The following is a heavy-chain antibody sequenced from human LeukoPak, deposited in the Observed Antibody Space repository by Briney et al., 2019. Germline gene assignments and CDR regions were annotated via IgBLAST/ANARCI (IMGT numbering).Heavy chain of an antibody. CDR3: AKVVGGKGWVFDS. D-gene: IGHD1-26*01. J-gene: IGHJ4*02. Sequence: GGSLRLSCSASGFTFSTFPMHWVRQAPGKGLEYFSAISRNGDTTYYADSVKGRFTISRDNSKNTLYLQMSSLRPEDTAVYYCAKVVGGKGWVFDSWGQGTLVTVSS. CDR1: GFTFSTFP. V-gene: IGHV3-64D*06. CDR2: ISRNGDTT.